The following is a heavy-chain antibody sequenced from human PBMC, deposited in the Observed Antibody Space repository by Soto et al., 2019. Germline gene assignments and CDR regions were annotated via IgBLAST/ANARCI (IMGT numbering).Heavy chain of an antibody. CDR3: ARSDYGGNFDAFDI. Sequence: PSETLSLTCTVSGGAISSGGYYWNWIRQHPGKGLEWIGYIYYSGSIDYNPSLKSRVTISVDTSKNQFSLKLSSATAADTAVYYCARSDYGGNFDAFDIWGQGTMVTVSS. V-gene: IGHV4-31*03. CDR1: GGAISSGGYY. J-gene: IGHJ3*02. D-gene: IGHD4-17*01. CDR2: IYYSGSI.